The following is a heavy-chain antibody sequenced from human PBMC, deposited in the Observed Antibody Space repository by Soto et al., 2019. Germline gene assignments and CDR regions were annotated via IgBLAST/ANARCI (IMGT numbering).Heavy chain of an antibody. Sequence: ESGGGLVQPGGSLRLSCAASGFTFSSYEMNWVRRAPGKGLEWISYISSSGSTIYYADSVKGRFTISRDNAKNSLYLQMNSLRAEDTAVYYCARGQAAMPLRDDSYNWFDPWGQGTLVTVSS. D-gene: IGHD2-2*01. CDR2: ISSSGSTI. CDR1: GFTFSSYE. J-gene: IGHJ5*02. CDR3: ARGQAAMPLRDDSYNWFDP. V-gene: IGHV3-48*03.